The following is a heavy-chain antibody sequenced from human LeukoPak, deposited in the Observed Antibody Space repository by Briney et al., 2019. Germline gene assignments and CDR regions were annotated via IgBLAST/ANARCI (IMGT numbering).Heavy chain of an antibody. J-gene: IGHJ4*02. D-gene: IGHD2-8*01. CDR1: GASVSSGDHH. CDR3: ATYYVNGAGRGH. V-gene: IGHV4-61*08. Sequence: PSETLFLTCIVSGASVSSGDHHWSWIRQAPGKGLEWIGHNMNTYYNPSLKSRVTISIDTSKNQFSLMLSTVTAADAAIYYCATYYVNGAGRGHWGPGTLVTVSS. CDR2: NMNT.